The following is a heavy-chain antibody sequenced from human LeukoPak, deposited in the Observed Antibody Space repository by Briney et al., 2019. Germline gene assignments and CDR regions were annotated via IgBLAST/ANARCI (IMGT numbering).Heavy chain of an antibody. Sequence: SETLSLTCIVSGGSISSGDYSWTWIRQPPGKGLEWIGYIYYSGSTCYNPSLKSRVSISVDTSKSQFSLKLSSVTAADTAVYYCARAGFGIDYWGQGTLVTVSS. CDR3: ARAGFGIDY. D-gene: IGHD3-10*01. V-gene: IGHV4-30-4*08. CDR2: IYYSGST. CDR1: GGSISSGDYS. J-gene: IGHJ4*02.